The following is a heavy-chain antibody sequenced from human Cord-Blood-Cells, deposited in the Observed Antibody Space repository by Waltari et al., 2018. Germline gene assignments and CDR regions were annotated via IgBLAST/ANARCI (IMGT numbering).Heavy chain of an antibody. Sequence: QVQLQQWGAGLLKPSETLSLTCAVYGGSFSGYYWSWIRQPPGKGLEWIGEINHSGSTNYNPSLKSRVTISVDTSKNQFSLKLSSVTAADTAVYYCARTLLRYFDYWGQGTLVTVSS. J-gene: IGHJ4*02. CDR1: GGSFSGYY. D-gene: IGHD5-12*01. CDR2: INHSGST. CDR3: ARTLLRYFDY. V-gene: IGHV4-34*01.